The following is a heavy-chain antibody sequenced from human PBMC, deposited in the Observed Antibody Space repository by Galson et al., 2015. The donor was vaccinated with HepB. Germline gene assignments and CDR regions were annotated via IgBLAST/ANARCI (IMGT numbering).Heavy chain of an antibody. D-gene: IGHD6-19*01. CDR1: GFTFSSYS. CDR3: ATNMYSSGLYYFDY. Sequence: SLRLSCAASGFTFSSYSMNWVRQAPGKGLEWVSYISSSSSTIYYADSVKGRFTISRDNAKNSLYLQMNSLRDEDTAVYYCATNMYSSGLYYFDYWGQGTLVTVSS. V-gene: IGHV3-48*02. CDR2: ISSSSSTI. J-gene: IGHJ4*02.